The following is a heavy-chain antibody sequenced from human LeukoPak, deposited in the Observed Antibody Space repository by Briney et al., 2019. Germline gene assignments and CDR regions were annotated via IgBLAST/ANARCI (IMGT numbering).Heavy chain of an antibody. CDR2: IIPIRNTV. J-gene: IGHJ6*02. CDR1: GGTLTSHG. V-gene: IGHV1-69*04. CDR3: ATDRAEQQGVQLYYYFGMDV. D-gene: IGHD5-24*01. Sequence: SVKVSCKASGGTLTSHGISWVRHAPGPGLEWMGRIIPIRNTVNYAQKFQGRLTITAETSTSTAYTDLSSLRSEDTAVYYCATDRAEQQGVQLYYYFGMDVWGQGTTVTVS.